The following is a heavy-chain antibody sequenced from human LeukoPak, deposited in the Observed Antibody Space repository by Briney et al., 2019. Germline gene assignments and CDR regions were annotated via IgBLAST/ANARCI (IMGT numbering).Heavy chain of an antibody. CDR3: ARGEDFERYYLAY. D-gene: IGHD3-9*01. CDR1: GDSISSSSYF. CDR2: IYYTGST. J-gene: IGHJ4*02. V-gene: IGHV4-39*07. Sequence: SETLSLTCTVSGDSISSSSYFWGWIRQPPGKGLEWIGSIYYTGSTDYTPSPKSRATISADTSKNQSSLKLTSVTAADTAVYFCARGEDFERYYLAYWGQGTLVTVSS.